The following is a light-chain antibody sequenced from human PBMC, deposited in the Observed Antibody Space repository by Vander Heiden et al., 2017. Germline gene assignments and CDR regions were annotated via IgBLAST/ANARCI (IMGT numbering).Light chain of an antibody. J-gene: IGLJ2*01. V-gene: IGLV2-14*01. Sequence: VSGSPGQSITISCTGTSSDVGAYDYVSWYQHHPGKAPKLMIYEVTNRPSGVSIRFSGSKSGNTASLTISGFQAEDEADYYCSSYISSSTHVAFGGGTKLTVL. CDR2: EVT. CDR3: SSYISSSTHVA. CDR1: SSDVGAYDY.